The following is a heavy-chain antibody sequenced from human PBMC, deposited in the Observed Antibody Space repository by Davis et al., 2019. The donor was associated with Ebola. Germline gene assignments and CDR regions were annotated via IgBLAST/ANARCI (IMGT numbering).Heavy chain of an antibody. CDR1: GFTFSSYS. CDR2: ISSSSSYI. Sequence: PGGSLRLSCAASGFTFSSYSMNWVRQAPGKGLEWVSSISSSSSYIYYADSLKGRVTISRDNAKNSLYLQMNSLRAEDTAVYYCARDQAHCSSTSCLFYNYYMDVWGKGTTVTVSS. V-gene: IGHV3-21*01. D-gene: IGHD2-2*01. CDR3: ARDQAHCSSTSCLFYNYYMDV. J-gene: IGHJ6*03.